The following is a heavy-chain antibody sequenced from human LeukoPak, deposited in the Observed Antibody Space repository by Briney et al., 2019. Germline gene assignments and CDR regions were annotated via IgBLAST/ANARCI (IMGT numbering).Heavy chain of an antibody. CDR2: IYYSGST. J-gene: IGHJ6*03. CDR1: GGSISSYY. Sequence: SETLSLTCTVSGGSISSYYWGWIRQPPGKGLEWIGYIYYSGSTNYNTSLKSRVTISVDTSKNQLSLKLSSVIAADTAVYYCAREKSRAYDSSGYYYRYYYYYMDVWGKGTTVTVSS. CDR3: AREKSRAYDSSGYYYRYYYYYMDV. D-gene: IGHD3-22*01. V-gene: IGHV4-59*01.